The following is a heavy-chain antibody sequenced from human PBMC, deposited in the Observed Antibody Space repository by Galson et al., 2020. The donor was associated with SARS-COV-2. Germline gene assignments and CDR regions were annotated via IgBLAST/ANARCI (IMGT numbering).Heavy chain of an antibody. CDR1: AFTFTSSA. CDR2: IVVGSGNT. J-gene: IGHJ3*02. CDR3: AAPSCSSTSCYDAFDI. D-gene: IGHD2-2*01. V-gene: IGHV1-58*01. Sequence: KISCKASAFTFTSSAVQWVRQARGQRLEWIGWIVVGSGNTNYAQKFQERVTITRDMSTSTAYMELSSLRSEDTAVYYCAAPSCSSTSCYDAFDIWGQGTMVTVSS.